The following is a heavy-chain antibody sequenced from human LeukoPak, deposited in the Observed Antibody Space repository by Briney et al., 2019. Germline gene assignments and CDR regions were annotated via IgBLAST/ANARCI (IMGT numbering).Heavy chain of an antibody. J-gene: IGHJ6*02. CDR3: ARDSPRRGMDV. CDR2: IYYSGST. V-gene: IGHV4-59*01. CDR1: GGSISSDY. Sequence: ASETLSLTCTVSGGSISSDYWSWIRQPPGKGLEWIGYIYYSGSTNYNPSLKSRVTISVDTSKNQFSLKLSSVTAADTAVYYCARDSPRRGMDVWGQGTTVTVSS. D-gene: IGHD5-24*01.